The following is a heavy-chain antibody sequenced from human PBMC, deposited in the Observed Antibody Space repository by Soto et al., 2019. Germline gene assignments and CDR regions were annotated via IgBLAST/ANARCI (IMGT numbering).Heavy chain of an antibody. D-gene: IGHD2-2*01. CDR3: ARVEVPGAGPY. V-gene: IGHV3-48*03. Sequence: DVQLVESGGGLVQPGESLRLSCAASGFTFSSYDMNWVRQAPGKGLEWISYISSSSNTIYFADSVKGRFTISRDNAKNSLYLQMNGLRVDDTAVYYCARVEVPGAGPYWGQGTLVNVSS. J-gene: IGHJ4*02. CDR1: GFTFSSYD. CDR2: ISSSSNTI.